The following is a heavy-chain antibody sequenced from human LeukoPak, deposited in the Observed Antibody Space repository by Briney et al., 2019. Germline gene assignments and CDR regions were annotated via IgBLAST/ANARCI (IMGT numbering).Heavy chain of an antibody. D-gene: IGHD3-22*01. V-gene: IGHV1-69*04. CDR3: SRDPLHYERSGSA. J-gene: IGHJ5*02. CDR1: GGTFTNYP. Sequence: GSSVKVSCKASGGTFTNYPISWVRQAPGQGLEGMGRIIPVLGITNYAPKFQDRVTITADKSTSTAYIQLSSLTSEDTAVYYCSRDPLHYERSGSAWGQGTLVTVSS. CDR2: IIPVLGIT.